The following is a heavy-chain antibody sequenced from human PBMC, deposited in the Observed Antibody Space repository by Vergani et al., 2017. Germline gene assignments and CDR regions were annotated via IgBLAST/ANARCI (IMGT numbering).Heavy chain of an antibody. V-gene: IGHV3-7*04. Sequence: EVQLVESGGDFVQPGGSLTLSCAASGFNVGHYWMSWVRQAPGKGLEWVANIKEDGSEKNYVDSVKGRFTISRDIAENSIYLEMNSLRVEDTAVYYCARGGGPRCCIVGAPDFWGQGTQVTVSS. CDR3: ARGGGPRCCIVGAPDF. CDR1: GFNVGHYW. D-gene: IGHD1-26*01. CDR2: IKEDGSEK. J-gene: IGHJ4*02.